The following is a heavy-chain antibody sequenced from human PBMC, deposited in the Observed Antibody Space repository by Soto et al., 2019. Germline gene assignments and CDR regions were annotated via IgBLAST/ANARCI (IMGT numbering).Heavy chain of an antibody. V-gene: IGHV1-69*13. Sequence: GASVKVSCKASGGTFSSYAISWVRQAPGQGLEWMGGIIPIFGTANYAQKFQGRVTITADESTSTAYMELSSLRSEDTAVYYCARGVGGHSGYVGYYFDYWGQGTLVTVSS. CDR3: ARGVGGHSGYVGYYFDY. CDR1: GGTFSSYA. D-gene: IGHD5-12*01. J-gene: IGHJ4*02. CDR2: IIPIFGTA.